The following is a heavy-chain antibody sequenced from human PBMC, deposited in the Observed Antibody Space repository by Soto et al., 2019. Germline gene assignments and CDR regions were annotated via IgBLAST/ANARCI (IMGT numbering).Heavy chain of an antibody. CDR3: AKGGWVDDY. CDR2: ISASGGDT. Sequence: EVQLLESGGGLVQPGGSLRLSCAASGFTFSTYVMTWVRQAPGKGLEWVSAISASGGDTYYADSVKGRSTISRDNSKNTLDLQRNSRRVGDTAIYYCAKGGWVDDYGAKGTLVTVSA. J-gene: IGHJ4*02. D-gene: IGHD1-26*01. V-gene: IGHV3-23*01. CDR1: GFTFSTYV.